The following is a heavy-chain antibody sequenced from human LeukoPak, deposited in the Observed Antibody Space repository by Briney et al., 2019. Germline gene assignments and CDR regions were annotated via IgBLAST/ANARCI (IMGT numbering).Heavy chain of an antibody. J-gene: IGHJ4*02. CDR1: GFTFSSYS. D-gene: IGHD6-13*01. CDR3: ARGKRAYSSSWPNFDY. V-gene: IGHV3-21*01. CDR2: ISSGGDYK. Sequence: KSGGSLRLSCAASGFTFSSYSMNWVRQAPGKGLEWVSSISSGGDYKHYADSVKGRLTISRDNAKNSLYLQMNSLRAEDTAVYYCARGKRAYSSSWPNFDYWGQGTLVTVSS.